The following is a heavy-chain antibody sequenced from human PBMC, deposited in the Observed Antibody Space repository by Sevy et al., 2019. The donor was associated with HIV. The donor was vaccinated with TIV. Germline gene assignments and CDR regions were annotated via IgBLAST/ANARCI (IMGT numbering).Heavy chain of an antibody. J-gene: IGHJ2*01. CDR2: FYSTGSS. V-gene: IGHV4-39*01. CDR1: GGSISSSSYY. Sequence: SETLSLTCSVSGGSISSSSYYWGWTRHPPGKGLEWIRSFYSTGSSSYNPSLRSRVTVSADTSKNQLSLKVFSVTAADTGVYYCATPRVSGWYEGTGGYFDFWGRGTLVTVSS. D-gene: IGHD6-19*01. CDR3: ATPRVSGWYEGTGGYFDF.